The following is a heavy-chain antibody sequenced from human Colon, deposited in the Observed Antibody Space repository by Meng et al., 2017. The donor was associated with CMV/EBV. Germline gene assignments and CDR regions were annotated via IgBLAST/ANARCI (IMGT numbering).Heavy chain of an antibody. D-gene: IGHD2-2*02. CDR1: FTGYY. CDR2: INPNSGGT. J-gene: IGHJ4*02. Sequence: FTGYYMHWVRQAPGQGLEWMGWINPNSGGTNYAQKFQGRVTMTRDTSISTAYMELSRLRSDDTAVYYCARNPRYCSSTSCYIGELGYWGQGTLVTVSS. V-gene: IGHV1-2*02. CDR3: ARNPRYCSSTSCYIGELGY.